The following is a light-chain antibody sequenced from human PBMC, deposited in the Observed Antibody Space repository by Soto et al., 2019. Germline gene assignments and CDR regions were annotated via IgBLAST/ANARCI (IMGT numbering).Light chain of an antibody. V-gene: IGKV3-11*01. J-gene: IGKJ5*01. Sequence: ETVLTHSPPTLSLSQAERATLSCRASQSVSSYLAWYQQQPGQAPRLLIYDASNRATGIPARFSGSGSGTDFTLTISSLEPEDFAVYYCQQRSNWPITFGQGTRLDIK. CDR3: QQRSNWPIT. CDR1: QSVSSY. CDR2: DAS.